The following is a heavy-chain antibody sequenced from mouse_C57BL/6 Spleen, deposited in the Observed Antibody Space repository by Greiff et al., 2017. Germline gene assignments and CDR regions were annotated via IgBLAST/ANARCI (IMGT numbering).Heavy chain of an antibody. CDR3: TRGDYYGRGVDY. Sequence: DVMLVESGEGLVKPGGSLKLSCAASGFTFSSYAMSWVRQTPEKRLEWVAYISSGGDYIYYADTVKGRFTISRDNARNTLYLQMSSLKSEDTAMYYCTRGDYYGRGVDYWGQGTTLTVSS. J-gene: IGHJ2*01. V-gene: IGHV5-9-1*02. CDR1: GFTFSSYA. D-gene: IGHD1-1*01. CDR2: ISSGGDYI.